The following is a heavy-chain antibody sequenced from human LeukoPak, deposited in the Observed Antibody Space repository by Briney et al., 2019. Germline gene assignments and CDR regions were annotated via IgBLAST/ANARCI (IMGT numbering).Heavy chain of an antibody. Sequence: ASVKLSCKTPGYTFTNYYMHWVRQAPGQGLEWMGWFNPNSGATNYAQNFQGRVTMTRDTSITTAYMELSGLRSDDTAVYYCAREGREFGPHKLAGFDYWGQGTLVTVSS. CDR1: GYTFTNYY. CDR2: FNPNSGAT. D-gene: IGHD1-1*01. J-gene: IGHJ4*02. V-gene: IGHV1-2*02. CDR3: AREGREFGPHKLAGFDY.